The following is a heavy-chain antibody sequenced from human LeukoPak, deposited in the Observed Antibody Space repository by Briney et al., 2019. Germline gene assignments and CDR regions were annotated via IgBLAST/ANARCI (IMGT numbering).Heavy chain of an antibody. D-gene: IGHD2-21*01. V-gene: IGHV6-1*01. CDR1: GDSVSSNSAA. CDR2: TYYRSKWYN. J-gene: IGHJ4*02. CDR3: ARDHPEGVDVGFDY. Sequence: SQTLSLTCAISGDSVSSNSAAWNWIRQSPSRGLEWLGRTYYRSKWYNDYAVSVKIRITIKPDTSKNQFSLQLNSVTPEDTAVYYCARDHPEGVDVGFDYWGQGTLVTVSS.